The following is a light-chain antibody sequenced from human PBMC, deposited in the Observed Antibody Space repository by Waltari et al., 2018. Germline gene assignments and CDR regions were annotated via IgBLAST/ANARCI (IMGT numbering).Light chain of an antibody. CDR1: SSDVPFYDF. J-gene: IGLJ2*01. CDR2: DVN. V-gene: IGLV2-8*01. Sequence: QSALTQPPSASGSPGQSVSIPCPGTSSDVPFYDFVSWYKQDPGKAPKLIIYDVNKRPSGVPGRFSGSKSGNTASLIVSGLQADDEAYYYCSSYAGDNILIFGGGTKLTV. CDR3: SSYAGDNILI.